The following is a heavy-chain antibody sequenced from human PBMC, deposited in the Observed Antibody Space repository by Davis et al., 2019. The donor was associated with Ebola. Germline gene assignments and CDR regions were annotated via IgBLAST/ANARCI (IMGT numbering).Heavy chain of an antibody. J-gene: IGHJ3*02. V-gene: IGHV3-23*01. D-gene: IGHD2-2*01. Sequence: GRFTISRDNSKNTLYLEMNSLRAEDTAVYYCAREALGVPADTGTFDMWGQGTMLTVSS. CDR3: AREALGVPADTGTFDM.